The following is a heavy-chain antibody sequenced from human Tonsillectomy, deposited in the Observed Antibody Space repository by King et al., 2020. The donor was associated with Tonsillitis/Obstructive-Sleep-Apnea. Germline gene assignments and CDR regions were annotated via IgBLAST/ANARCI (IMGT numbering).Heavy chain of an antibody. V-gene: IGHV4-34*01. CDR3: AMGEVGATTIYYYYAVDV. Sequence: VQLQQWGAGLLKPSETLSLTCAVYGGSFSGYYWSWIRQPPGKGLEWIGEINHSGSTNYSPSLKSRVTISIDTSKNQFSLKLSSVTAADTAVYYCAMGEVGATTIYYYYAVDVWGQGTTVTVSS. J-gene: IGHJ6*02. CDR2: INHSGST. D-gene: IGHD1-26*01. CDR1: GGSFSGYY.